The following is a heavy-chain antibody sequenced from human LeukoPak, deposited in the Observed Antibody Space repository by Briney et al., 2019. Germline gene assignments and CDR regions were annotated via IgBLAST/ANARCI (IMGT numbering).Heavy chain of an antibody. Sequence: CRSLRLSCAASGFTFDDYAMHWVRQAPGKGLEWVSGISWNSGSIGYADSVKGRFTISRDNAKNSLYLQMNSLRAEDTALYYCAKEPRGAIYYYGMDVWGQGTTVTVSS. CDR1: GFTFDDYA. D-gene: IGHD1-26*01. V-gene: IGHV3-9*01. CDR3: AKEPRGAIYYYGMDV. CDR2: ISWNSGSI. J-gene: IGHJ6*02.